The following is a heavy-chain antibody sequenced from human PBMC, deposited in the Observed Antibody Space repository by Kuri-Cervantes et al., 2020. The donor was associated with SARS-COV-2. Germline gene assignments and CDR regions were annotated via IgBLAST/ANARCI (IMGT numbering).Heavy chain of an antibody. Sequence: ASVKVSCKASGYTFTGYYMHWVRQAPGQGLEWMGWINPNSGGTNYAQKFQGRVTMTRDTSISTAYMELSRLRSDDTAVYYCARDNQDSSWISGFSDYYYYYYMDVWGKGTTVTVSS. CDR2: INPNSGGT. V-gene: IGHV1-2*02. CDR1: GYTFTGYY. D-gene: IGHD6-6*01. CDR3: ARDNQDSSWISGFSDYYYYYYMDV. J-gene: IGHJ6*03.